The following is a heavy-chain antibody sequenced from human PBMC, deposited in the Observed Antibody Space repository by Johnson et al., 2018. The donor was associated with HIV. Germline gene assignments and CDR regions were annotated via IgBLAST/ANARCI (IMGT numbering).Heavy chain of an antibody. V-gene: IGHV3-30*18. Sequence: QVQLVESGGGVVQPGRSLRLSCAVSGFTLSSYVMHWVRQAPGKGLEWVAVISYDGSYQFYADSVKGRFTISRDNSKNTLYLQMNSLRAEDPAVYDCANAPYGSGIRPGAFDIWGQGTMVTVSS. D-gene: IGHD3-10*01. CDR1: GFTLSSYV. CDR2: ISYDGSYQ. CDR3: ANAPYGSGIRPGAFDI. J-gene: IGHJ3*02.